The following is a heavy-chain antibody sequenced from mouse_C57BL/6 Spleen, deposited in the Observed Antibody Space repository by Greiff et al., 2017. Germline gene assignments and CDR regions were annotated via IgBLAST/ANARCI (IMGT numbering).Heavy chain of an antibody. CDR3: ARGRNYYGSSYDFNY. Sequence: VQLQQPGAELMKPGASVKLSCKATGYTFTGYWIEWVKQRPGHGLEWIGEILPGSGSTNYNEKFKGKATFTADTSSNTAYMQLSSLTTEDSAIYYCARGRNYYGSSYDFNYWGQGTTLTVSS. J-gene: IGHJ2*01. CDR1: GYTFTGYW. CDR2: ILPGSGST. D-gene: IGHD1-1*01. V-gene: IGHV1-9*01.